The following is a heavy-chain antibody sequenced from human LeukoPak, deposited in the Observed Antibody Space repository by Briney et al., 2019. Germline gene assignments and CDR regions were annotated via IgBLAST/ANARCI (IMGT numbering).Heavy chain of an antibody. D-gene: IGHD1-26*01. CDR1: GFTFRNYG. CDR3: ARDRGSYLVRGAFDI. V-gene: IGHV3-33*01. Sequence: GGSLRLSCAASGFTFRNYGMHWVRQAPGKGLEWVAIIWYDGSNKYYPDSVKGRFTISRDNSKNTLYLQMNSLRAEDTAVYYCARDRGSYLVRGAFDIWGQGTMVTVSS. J-gene: IGHJ3*02. CDR2: IWYDGSNK.